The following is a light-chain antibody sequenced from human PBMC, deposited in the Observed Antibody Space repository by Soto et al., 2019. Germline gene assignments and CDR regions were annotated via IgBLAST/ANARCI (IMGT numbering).Light chain of an antibody. Sequence: DIQMTQSPSSLSASVGDRVTITCRASQSISNYLNWYQQRPGKAPELLIYGASSLQSGAPSRFSGRGSGTEFTLAISSLQPEDFAIYYCQQSYGTPYTFGQGTKLEIK. J-gene: IGKJ2*01. CDR3: QQSYGTPYT. CDR2: GAS. V-gene: IGKV1-39*01. CDR1: QSISNY.